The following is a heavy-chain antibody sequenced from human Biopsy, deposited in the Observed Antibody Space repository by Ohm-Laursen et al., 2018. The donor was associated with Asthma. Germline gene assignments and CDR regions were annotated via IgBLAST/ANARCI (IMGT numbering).Heavy chain of an antibody. Sequence: SETLSLTCAVYGGSFSGYYWSWIRQPPGKGLEWIGEINHSGSTNYNPSPKSRVTISVDTSKNQFSLKLSSVTAADTAVYYCARAGQCSSASCYNPGWFDPWGQGTLVTVSS. CDR1: GGSFSGYY. CDR3: ARAGQCSSASCYNPGWFDP. J-gene: IGHJ5*02. CDR2: INHSGST. D-gene: IGHD2-2*01. V-gene: IGHV4-34*01.